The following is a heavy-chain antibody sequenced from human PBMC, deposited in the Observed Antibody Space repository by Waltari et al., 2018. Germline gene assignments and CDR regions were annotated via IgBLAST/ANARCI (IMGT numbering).Heavy chain of an antibody. D-gene: IGHD5-12*01. CDR1: GDSMSSGDW. V-gene: IGHV4-4*02. CDR3: ARDRGRGIYLDS. Sequence: QMQLQESGPGLVKPSGTLSVTCTVFGDSMSSGDWWSWVRQSPEKGLEWIGQIQRSGRTHYNPSFESRVSISIDTSNNQFSLKVSSTTAADTAVYYCARDRGRGIYLDSWGRGTLVTVSA. J-gene: IGHJ4*02. CDR2: IQRSGRT.